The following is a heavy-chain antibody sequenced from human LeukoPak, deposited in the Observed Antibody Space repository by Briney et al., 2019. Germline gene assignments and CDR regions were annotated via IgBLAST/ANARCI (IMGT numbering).Heavy chain of an antibody. J-gene: IGHJ6*02. CDR1: GGSISSGGYY. CDR3: AREGVRYGDYVFYYGMDV. CDR2: IYYRGST. D-gene: IGHD4-17*01. Sequence: SETLSLTCTVSGGSISSGGYYWSWIRQHPGKGLEWIGYIYYRGSTHYYPSLKSRVTIPVDTSKNQFSLNVTSVTAADTAVYYCAREGVRYGDYVFYYGMDVWGQGTTVTVSS. V-gene: IGHV4-31*03.